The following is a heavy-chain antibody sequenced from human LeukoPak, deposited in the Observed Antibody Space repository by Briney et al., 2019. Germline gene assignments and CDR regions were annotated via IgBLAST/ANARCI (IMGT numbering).Heavy chain of an antibody. Sequence: SVKVSCKASGGTFSSYAISWVRQAPGQGLEWMGGIIPIFGTANYAQKFQGRVTITADESTSTAYMELSSLRSEDTAVYYCARDGDYCDSSGYTYYFDYWGQGTLVTVSS. D-gene: IGHD3-22*01. J-gene: IGHJ4*02. CDR3: ARDGDYCDSSGYTYYFDY. CDR2: IIPIFGTA. CDR1: GGTFSSYA. V-gene: IGHV1-69*01.